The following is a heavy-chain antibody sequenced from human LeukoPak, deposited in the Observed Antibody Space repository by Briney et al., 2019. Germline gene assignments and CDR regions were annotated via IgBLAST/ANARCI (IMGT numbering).Heavy chain of an antibody. CDR1: GFTFSSYS. J-gene: IGHJ4*02. Sequence: KPGGSLRLSCAASGFTFSSYSMNWVRQAPGKGLEWVSSISSSSSYIYYADSVRGRFTISRDNAKNSLYLQMNSLRAEDTAVYYCATVDTEHYFDYWGQGTLVTVSS. V-gene: IGHV3-21*01. CDR3: ATVDTEHYFDY. D-gene: IGHD5-18*01. CDR2: ISSSSSYI.